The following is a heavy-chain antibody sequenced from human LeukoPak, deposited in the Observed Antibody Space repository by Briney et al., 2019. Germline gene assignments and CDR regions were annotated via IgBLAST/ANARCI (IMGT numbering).Heavy chain of an antibody. CDR3: ARDYYYGSGSYLK. J-gene: IGHJ4*02. D-gene: IGHD3-10*01. CDR1: GFTFTNYW. V-gene: IGHV3-7*01. CDR2: IKPDGSEK. Sequence: PGGSLRLSCAASGFTFTNYWMSWVRQAPGKGLECVANIKPDGSEKYYVDSVKGRFTISRDNAKNSLYLQMNSLRAEDTAVYYCARDYYYGSGSYLKWGQGTLVTVSS.